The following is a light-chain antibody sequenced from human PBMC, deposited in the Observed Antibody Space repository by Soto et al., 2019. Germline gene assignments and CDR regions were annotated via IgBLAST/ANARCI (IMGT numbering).Light chain of an antibody. CDR1: QSISDY. CDR2: AAS. CDR3: QQSHSAPFT. V-gene: IGKV1-39*01. J-gene: IGKJ3*01. Sequence: DIQMTQSPFSLSASLGDRVTITCRTSQSISDYLNWYQQKPGKGPKLLIFAASSLQVGVPSRFSGSGSGTDFTLTISSLQPEYFATYFCQQSHSAPFTFGPGTTVDIK.